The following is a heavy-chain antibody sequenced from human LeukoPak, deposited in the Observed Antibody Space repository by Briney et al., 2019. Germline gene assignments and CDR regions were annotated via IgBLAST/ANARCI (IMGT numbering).Heavy chain of an antibody. CDR3: ARARYETRIWPKSRYDYYHYMDV. CDR1: GYTFTTYT. D-gene: IGHD1-14*01. Sequence: ASVKVSCKASGYTFTTYTIHCGRQAPGQRLEWMGWINAGKDNTKYSQEFQNTVTITRDTSPSTAYMELSSLRSEDMAVYYCARARYETRIWPKSRYDYYHYMDVWGKGTTVTVSS. V-gene: IGHV1-3*03. J-gene: IGHJ6*03. CDR2: INAGKDNT.